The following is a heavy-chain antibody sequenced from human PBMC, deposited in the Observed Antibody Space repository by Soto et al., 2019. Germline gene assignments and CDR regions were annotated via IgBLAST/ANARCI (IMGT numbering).Heavy chain of an antibody. CDR1: GGSVSSGSDY. CDR3: ARDRGSSFDP. V-gene: IGHV4-61*01. J-gene: IGHJ5*02. CDR2: IYYSGST. Sequence: SETLSLTCTVSGGSVSSGSDYWSWIRQPPGKGLEWIGYIYYSGSTNYNPSLKSRVTISVNTSKNQFSLTLSSVTAADTAVYYCARDRGSSFDPWGQGTLVTVS.